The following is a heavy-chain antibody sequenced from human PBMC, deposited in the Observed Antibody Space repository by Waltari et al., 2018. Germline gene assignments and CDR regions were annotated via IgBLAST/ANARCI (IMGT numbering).Heavy chain of an antibody. CDR3: ARGRAELRFLEWLSPADY. CDR2: INHSGST. J-gene: IGHJ4*02. D-gene: IGHD3-3*01. CDR1: GGSFSGYY. Sequence: QVQLQQWGAGLLKPSETLSLTCAVYGGSFSGYYWSWIRQPPGKGLEWIGEINHSGSTNYNPSLKSRVTISVDTSKNQFSLKLSSVTAADTAVYYCARGRAELRFLEWLSPADYWGQGTLVTVSS. V-gene: IGHV4-34*01.